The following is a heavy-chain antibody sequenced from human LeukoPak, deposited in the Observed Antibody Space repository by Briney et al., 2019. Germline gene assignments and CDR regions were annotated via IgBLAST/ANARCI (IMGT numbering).Heavy chain of an antibody. V-gene: IGHV3-33*01. Sequence: PGGSLRLSCAASGFTFSSYGMHWVRQAPGKGLEWVAVIWYDGSNKYYADSVKGRFTISRDNSKNSLYLQMNSLRAEDTAVYYCARDRYYDYVWGSDAFDIWGQGTMVTVSS. D-gene: IGHD3-16*01. CDR2: IWYDGSNK. J-gene: IGHJ3*02. CDR3: ARDRYYDYVWGSDAFDI. CDR1: GFTFSSYG.